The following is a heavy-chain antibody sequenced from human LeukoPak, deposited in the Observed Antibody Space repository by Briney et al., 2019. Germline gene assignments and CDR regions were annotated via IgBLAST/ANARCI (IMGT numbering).Heavy chain of an antibody. V-gene: IGHV4-61*01. Sequence: SETLSLTCTVSGGSVSSGSYYWSWIRQPPGKGLEWIGYIYYSGSTNYNPSLKSRVTISVDTSKNQFSLKLSSVTAADTAVYYCARVRPQEGVNYYYVMDVWGQGTTVTVSS. D-gene: IGHD2-8*01. CDR2: IYYSGST. J-gene: IGHJ6*02. CDR1: GGSVSSGSYY. CDR3: ARVRPQEGVNYYYVMDV.